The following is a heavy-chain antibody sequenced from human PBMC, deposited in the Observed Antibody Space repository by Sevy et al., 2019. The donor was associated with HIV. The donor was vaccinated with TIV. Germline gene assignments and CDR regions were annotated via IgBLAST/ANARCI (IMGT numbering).Heavy chain of an antibody. CDR2: FSDDSRYI. CDR3: ASDFTIFGVVSGIDY. V-gene: IGHV3-21*04. J-gene: IGHJ4*02. D-gene: IGHD3-3*01. CDR1: GFTFRTYS. Sequence: GGSLRLSCAASGFTFRTYSMNWVRQAPGKGLEWLSSFSDDSRYIYYSDSVKGRFTISRANAKNLLYLQMNNLRVEDTAIYYCASDFTIFGVVSGIDYWGQGNLVTVSS.